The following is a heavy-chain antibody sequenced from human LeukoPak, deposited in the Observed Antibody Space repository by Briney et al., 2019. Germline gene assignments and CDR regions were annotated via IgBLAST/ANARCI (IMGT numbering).Heavy chain of an antibody. CDR1: GFTFSSYE. CDR2: ISSSGSTI. D-gene: IGHD3-10*01. CDR3: ARARGSGHLPNWFDP. J-gene: IGHJ5*02. Sequence: GGSLRLSCAASGFTFSSYEMNWVRQAPGKGLEWVSYISSSGSTIYYADSVKGRFTISRDNAKNSLYLQMNSLRAEDTAVYYCARARGSGHLPNWFDPWGQGTLVTVSS. V-gene: IGHV3-48*03.